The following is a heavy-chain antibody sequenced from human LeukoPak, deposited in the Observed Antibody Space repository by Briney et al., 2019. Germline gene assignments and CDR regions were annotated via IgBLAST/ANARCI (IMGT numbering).Heavy chain of an antibody. CDR1: GFTFSSYA. CDR2: ISGSGGST. Sequence: GGSLRLSCAASGFTFSSYAMSWVRQAPGKGLEWVSAISGSGGSTYYADSVKGRFTISRDNARNTLDLQMNSLRAEDTAVYYCATETGAFDIWGQGTMVTVSS. V-gene: IGHV3-23*01. CDR3: ATETGAFDI. J-gene: IGHJ3*02.